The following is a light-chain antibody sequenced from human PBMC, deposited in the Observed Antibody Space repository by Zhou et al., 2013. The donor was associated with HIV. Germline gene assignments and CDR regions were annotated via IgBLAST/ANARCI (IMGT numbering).Light chain of an antibody. CDR2: KAS. Sequence: DVQVTQSPSTLSASVGDSVTITCRASQSISNWLAWYQQKPGKAPNLLIYKASTLQSGVPSRFSGSGSGTEFTLTISSLQPDDFATYYCQQYNSYSSWMFGQGTKVEIK. CDR1: QSISNW. V-gene: IGKV1-5*03. J-gene: IGKJ1*01. CDR3: QQYNSYSSWM.